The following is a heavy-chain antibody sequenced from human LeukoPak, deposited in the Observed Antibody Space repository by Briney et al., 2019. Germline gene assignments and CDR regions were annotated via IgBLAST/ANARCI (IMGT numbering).Heavy chain of an antibody. D-gene: IGHD3-22*01. CDR1: GASLSGHY. Sequence: PSETLSLTCTVSGASLSGHYWTWIRQSPGKGLEWIGYIFYSGYTNFNPSLKSRVTISLDTSKNQFSLNLTSVTGADTAVYFCARGASGYPHWSPGDLVNVFS. CDR3: ARGASGYPH. J-gene: IGHJ4*02. CDR2: IFYSGYT. V-gene: IGHV4-59*11.